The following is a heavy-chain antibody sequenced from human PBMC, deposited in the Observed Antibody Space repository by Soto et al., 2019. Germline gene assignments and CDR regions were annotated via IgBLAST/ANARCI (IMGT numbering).Heavy chain of an antibody. D-gene: IGHD6-13*01. CDR3: ASSHAGAHITAAVH. Sequence: PSETLSLTCAFSGCSISSGGYSWSWIRQPPGKGLEWIGYIYHSGSTYYNPSLKSRVTISVDRSKNQFSLKLSSVTAADTAVYYCASSHAGAHITAAVHWGQGTLVTVSS. CDR1: GCSISSGGYS. J-gene: IGHJ4*02. V-gene: IGHV4-30-2*01. CDR2: IYHSGST.